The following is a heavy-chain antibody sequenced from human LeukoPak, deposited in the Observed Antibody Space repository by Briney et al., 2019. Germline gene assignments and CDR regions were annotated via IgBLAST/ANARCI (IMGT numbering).Heavy chain of an antibody. CDR2: IIPILGIE. CDR3: ASWGDSGYDSTAPYYYMDV. V-gene: IGHV1-69*04. D-gene: IGHD5-12*01. Sequence: SVKVSCKASGGTFSSYAISWVRQAPGQGLEWMGRIIPILGIENYAQKFQGRVTITADKSTSTAYMELSSLRSDDTAVYYCASWGDSGYDSTAPYYYMDVWGKGTTVTVSS. CDR1: GGTFSSYA. J-gene: IGHJ6*03.